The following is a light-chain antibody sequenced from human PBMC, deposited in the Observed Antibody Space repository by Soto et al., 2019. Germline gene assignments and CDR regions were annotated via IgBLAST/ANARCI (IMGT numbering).Light chain of an antibody. CDR2: AAS. CDR1: QSVTTH. CDR3: HHRGKWPQT. V-gene: IGKV3-11*01. J-gene: IGKJ1*01. Sequence: DIVLTQYPATLSLSPGERATLSCRASQSVTTHLAGYQHLRRQAPRLLIYAASTRATGIPPRFSGSGYGTDFTITISGLEPEDAAVSYCHHRGKWPQTFGEGTTVEIK.